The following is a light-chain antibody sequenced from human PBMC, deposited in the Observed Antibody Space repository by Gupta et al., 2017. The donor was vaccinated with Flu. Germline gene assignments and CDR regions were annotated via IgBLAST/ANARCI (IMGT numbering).Light chain of an antibody. CDR1: ESISTW. Sequence: DIQMTQSPSTLSASAGDRVTITCPASESISTWLAWYQQKPGKAPKLLIYKASSLESGVPSRFSGSGSGTEFTLTISSLQPDDLAAYYCQQLYTYPYNFGQGTKLEIK. V-gene: IGKV1-5*03. CDR2: KAS. J-gene: IGKJ2*01. CDR3: QQLYTYPYN.